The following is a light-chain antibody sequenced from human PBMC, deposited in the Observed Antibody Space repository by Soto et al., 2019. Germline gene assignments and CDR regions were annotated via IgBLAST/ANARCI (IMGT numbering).Light chain of an antibody. CDR3: QQYHSCSIT. J-gene: IGKJ5*01. CDR2: DSS. CDR1: QNISIW. Sequence: DIQMTQSPSTLSASVGDRVTITCGASQNISIWLAWYQQRPGRAPRLLIYDSSSLESGVPSTFSGSGSGTEFSLTISNLRPDDFATYYCQQYHSCSITFGQGTRLEIK. V-gene: IGKV1-5*01.